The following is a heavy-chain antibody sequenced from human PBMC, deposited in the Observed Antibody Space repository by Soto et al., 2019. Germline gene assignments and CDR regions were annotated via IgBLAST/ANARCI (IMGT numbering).Heavy chain of an antibody. CDR3: ARKGVAFDY. D-gene: IGHD3-3*01. J-gene: IGHJ4*02. V-gene: IGHV3-48*02. CDR1: GVTFSSYS. Sequence: PGGSLGLSCAASGVTFSSYSMNWVRQAPGKGLEWISYISTTSSSIYYADSVKGRFTISRDNAKNSLFLQMNSLRDEDTAVYYCARKGVAFDYWGQGALVTVSS. CDR2: ISTTSSSI.